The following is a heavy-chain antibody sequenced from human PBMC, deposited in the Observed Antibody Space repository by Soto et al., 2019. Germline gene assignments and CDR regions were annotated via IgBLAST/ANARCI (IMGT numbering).Heavy chain of an antibody. CDR3: ARPLERLGHYYGMDV. CDR2: IWYDGSNK. V-gene: IGHV3-33*01. D-gene: IGHD1-1*01. Sequence: GGSLRLSCAASGFTFSSYGMHWVRQAPGKGLEWVAVIWYDGSNKYYADSVKGRFTISRDNSKNTLYLQMNSLRAEDTAVYYCARPLERLGHYYGMDVWGQGTTVTVSS. J-gene: IGHJ6*02. CDR1: GFTFSSYG.